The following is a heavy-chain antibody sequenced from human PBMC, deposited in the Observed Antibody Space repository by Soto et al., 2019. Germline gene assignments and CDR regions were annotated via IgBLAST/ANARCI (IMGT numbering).Heavy chain of an antibody. CDR1: GGSISSGGYY. D-gene: IGHD4-17*01. Sequence: QVQLQESGPGLVKPSQTLSLTCTVSGGSISSGGYYWSWIRQHPGKGLEWIGYIYYSGSTYYNPSLKSRVTISVDTSKNQFSLKLSSVTAADTAVYYCAGAPSGLPKLLTNYCYYGMDVWGQGTTVTVSS. CDR2: IYYSGST. CDR3: AGAPSGLPKLLTNYCYYGMDV. V-gene: IGHV4-31*03. J-gene: IGHJ6*02.